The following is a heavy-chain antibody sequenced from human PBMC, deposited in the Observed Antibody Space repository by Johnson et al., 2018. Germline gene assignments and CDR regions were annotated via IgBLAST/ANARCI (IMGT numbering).Heavy chain of an antibody. D-gene: IGHD2/OR15-2a*01. J-gene: IGHJ3*02. CDR3: VTGEYFSNSGVFGI. CDR2: ISHDGNDK. Sequence: QVQLVESGGGAVQPGRSLRLSCVVSGLTFRNCGMHWVRQAPGKGLEWLAVISHDGNDKYYGGSVKVRFTISRNNSKNILFLQITSLRAEDTALYCCVTGEYFSNSGVFGIWGQGTMLTVSS. CDR1: GLTFRNCG. V-gene: IGHV3-30*03.